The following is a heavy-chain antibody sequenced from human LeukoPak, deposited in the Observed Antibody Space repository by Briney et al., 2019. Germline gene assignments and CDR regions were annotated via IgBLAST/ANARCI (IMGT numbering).Heavy chain of an antibody. CDR2: IKQDGSEK. V-gene: IGHV3-7*04. Sequence: GGSLRLSCGASGFTFSSYWMSWVRQAPGKGLEWVANIKQDGSEKYYVDSVKGRFTISRDNAKNSLYLQMNSLRAEDTAVYYCARAESIAMFDYWGQGTLVTVSS. D-gene: IGHD2-15*01. J-gene: IGHJ4*02. CDR3: ARAESIAMFDY. CDR1: GFTFSSYW.